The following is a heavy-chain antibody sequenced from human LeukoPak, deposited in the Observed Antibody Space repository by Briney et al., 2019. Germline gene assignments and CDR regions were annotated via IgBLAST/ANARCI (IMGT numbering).Heavy chain of an antibody. V-gene: IGHV3-11*06. Sequence: GGSMRLSCAASGFTFSDYYMIWIRQAPGKGLEWVSYISSSGSYTNYADSVKGRVTISRDNAKNSLYLQMNSLRAEDTAVYYCARDRAGGSGSYSDYWGQGTLVTVSS. CDR1: GFTFSDYY. CDR3: ARDRAGGSGSYSDY. D-gene: IGHD1-26*01. J-gene: IGHJ4*02. CDR2: ISSSGSYT.